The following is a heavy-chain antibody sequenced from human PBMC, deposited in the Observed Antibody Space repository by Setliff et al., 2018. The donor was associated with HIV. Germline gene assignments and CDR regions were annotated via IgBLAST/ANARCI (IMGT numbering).Heavy chain of an antibody. CDR1: GYTFTRYY. J-gene: IGHJ1*01. D-gene: IGHD6-6*01. Sequence: ASVKVSCKASGYTFTRYYMHWVRQAPGQGLEWMGIINPSSGSTTYAQKFQGRVTMTRDTSTGTVYMELSSLRSEDTAVYYCARDPAPSSSASYFQHWGQGTPVTAPQ. CDR2: INPSSGST. V-gene: IGHV1-46*01. CDR3: ARDPAPSSSASYFQH.